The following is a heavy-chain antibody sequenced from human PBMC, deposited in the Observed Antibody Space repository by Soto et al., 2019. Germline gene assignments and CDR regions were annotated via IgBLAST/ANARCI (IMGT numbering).Heavy chain of an antibody. J-gene: IGHJ4*02. V-gene: IGHV3-30*18. CDR3: AKPASEFGGENYYFDY. CDR2: ISYDGSNK. Sequence: PGGSLRLSCAASGFTFSSYGMHWVRQAPGKGLEWVAVISYDGSNKYYADSVKGRFTISRDNSKNTLYLQMNSLRAEDTAVYYCAKPASEFGGENYYFDYWGQGTLVTVSS. D-gene: IGHD3-16*01. CDR1: GFTFSSYG.